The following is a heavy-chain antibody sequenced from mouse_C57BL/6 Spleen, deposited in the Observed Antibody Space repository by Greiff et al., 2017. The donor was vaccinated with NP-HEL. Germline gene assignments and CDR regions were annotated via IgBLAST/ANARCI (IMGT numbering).Heavy chain of an antibody. V-gene: IGHV10-1*01. D-gene: IGHD4-1*01. CDR1: GFSFNTYA. CDR2: IRSKSNNYAT. CDR3: VRQTGTGAMDY. J-gene: IGHJ4*01. Sequence: EVQLVESGGGLVQPKGSLKLSCAASGFSFNTYAMNWVRQAPGKGLEWVARIRSKSNNYATYYAASVKDRFTISRDDSESMLYLQMNNLKTEDTAMYYCVRQTGTGAMDYWGQGTSVTVSS.